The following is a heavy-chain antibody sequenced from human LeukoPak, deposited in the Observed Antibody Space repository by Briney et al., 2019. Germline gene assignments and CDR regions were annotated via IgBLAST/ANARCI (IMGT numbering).Heavy chain of an antibody. CDR1: GYTFTGYY. CDR2: INPNSGGT. CDR3: ARPYCSSTSSCYYYMDV. J-gene: IGHJ6*03. Sequence: GASVKVSCQASGYTFTGYYMHWVRQAPGQGLEWMGWINPNSGGTNYAQKFQGRVTMTRDTSISTAYMELSRLRSDDTAVYYCARPYCSSTSSCYYYMDVWGKGTTVTVSS. V-gene: IGHV1-2*02. D-gene: IGHD2-2*01.